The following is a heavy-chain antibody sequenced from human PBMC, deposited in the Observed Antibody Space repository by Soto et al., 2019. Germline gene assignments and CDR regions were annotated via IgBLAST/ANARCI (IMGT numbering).Heavy chain of an antibody. CDR2: IYYSGST. CDR1: GGSISSYY. J-gene: IGHJ4*02. Sequence: QVQLQESGPGLVKPSETLSLTCTVSGGSISSYYWSWIRQPPGKGLEWIGYIYYSGSTNYNPSLKSRVTIAVDTAKNPCSLKLSSVTAADTAVYYCASLGLADYWGQGTLVTVSS. V-gene: IGHV4-59*01. CDR3: ASLGLADY.